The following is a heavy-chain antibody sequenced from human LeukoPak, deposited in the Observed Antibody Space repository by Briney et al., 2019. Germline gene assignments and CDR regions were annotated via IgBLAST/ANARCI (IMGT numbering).Heavy chain of an antibody. CDR1: GGTISSSSYY. D-gene: IGHD2-2*01. CDR2: IYYSGST. CDR3: ARAMYCSSTSCHVSGCLDH. V-gene: IGHV4-39*01. J-gene: IGHJ5*02. Sequence: SETLSLTCTVSGGTISSSSYYWGWIRQPPGKGLEWIGSIYYSGSTYYNPSLKSRVTISVDTSNNQFSLKLSSVTAADTAVYYCARAMYCSSTSCHVSGCLDHWGQGTLVTVSS.